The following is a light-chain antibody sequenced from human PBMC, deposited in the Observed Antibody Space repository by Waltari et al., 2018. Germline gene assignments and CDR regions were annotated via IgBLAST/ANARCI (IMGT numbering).Light chain of an antibody. J-gene: IGKJ2*01. CDR2: KAS. V-gene: IGKV1-5*03. Sequence: DIQMTQSPSTLSASVGDRVTITCRASHSISSWLAWYQQRPGTVPKLLIYKASTLESGVPSRFSGSGSGTEFTLTISGLQPDDFATYYCLQYLSYSYTFGQGTKLEIK. CDR3: LQYLSYSYT. CDR1: HSISSW.